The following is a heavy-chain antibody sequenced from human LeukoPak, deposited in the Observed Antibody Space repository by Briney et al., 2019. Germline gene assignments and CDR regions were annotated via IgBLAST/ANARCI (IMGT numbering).Heavy chain of an antibody. D-gene: IGHD3-16*01. CDR3: ARLTPPFDY. CDR1: GFTLSSNY. Sequence: GGSLRLSCAASGFTLSSNYMSWVRQAPGKGLEWVSIIYSSGSTYYADSVKGRFTISRDNSKNTLYLQMNSLRAEDTAVYYCARLTPPFDYWGQGTLVTVSS. V-gene: IGHV3-53*01. J-gene: IGHJ4*02. CDR2: IYSSGST.